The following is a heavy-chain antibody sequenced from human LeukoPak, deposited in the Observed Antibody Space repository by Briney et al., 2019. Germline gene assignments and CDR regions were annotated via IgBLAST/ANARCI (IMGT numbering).Heavy chain of an antibody. CDR2: IYHSGTT. Sequence: SETLSLTCTVSDFSISRGYYWGWIRQPPGKGLECIGTIYHSGTTYYSPSLKTRVTISVDTSKNHFSLKLSSVTAADTAVYYCATIAVAGHFDYWGQGTLVTVSS. V-gene: IGHV4-38-2*02. CDR1: DFSISRGYY. CDR3: ATIAVAGHFDY. D-gene: IGHD6-19*01. J-gene: IGHJ4*02.